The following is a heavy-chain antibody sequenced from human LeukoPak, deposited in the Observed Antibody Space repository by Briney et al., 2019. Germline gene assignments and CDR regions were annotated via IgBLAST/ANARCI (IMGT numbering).Heavy chain of an antibody. CDR3: ATPYCSSLSCLDVFNM. CDR1: GVSVSDGRYY. J-gene: IGHJ3*02. D-gene: IGHD2-2*01. CDR2: KYYSGSA. Sequence: SQTLSLTCTVSGVSVSDGRYYWTWIRHHPTRGLEWIGYKYYSGSAKYNPSLKSRLTISIYTAKNQFSLQLSSVTAADTATYYCATPYCSSLSCLDVFNMWGQGTRVTVSS. V-gene: IGHV4-31*03.